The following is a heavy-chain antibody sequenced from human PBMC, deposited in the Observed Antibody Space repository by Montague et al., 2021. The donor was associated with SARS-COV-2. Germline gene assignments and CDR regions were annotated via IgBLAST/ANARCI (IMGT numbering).Heavy chain of an antibody. CDR3: ASRGAGWFGSNPERFDD. D-gene: IGHD3-10*01. Sequence: SETLSLTCAVYGGSFSGYYWSWIRQPPGKGLEWIGEINHSGSTNYNPSLKSRVTISVDKSKNQFSLKLSSVTAADTAVYYCASRGAGWFGSNPERFDDWGQGTLVTVSS. CDR2: INHSGST. V-gene: IGHV4-34*01. CDR1: GGSFSGYY. J-gene: IGHJ4*02.